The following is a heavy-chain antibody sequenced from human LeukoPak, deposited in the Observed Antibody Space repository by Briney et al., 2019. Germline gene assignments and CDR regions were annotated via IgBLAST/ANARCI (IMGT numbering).Heavy chain of an antibody. CDR2: ISSSSSYI. Sequence: GGSLRVSCAASGFTFSSYSMNWVRQAPGKGLEWVSSISSSSSYIYYADSVKGRFTISRDNAKNSLYLQMNSLRAEDTAVYYCARDQASGSYLYWGQGTLVTVSS. CDR3: ARDQASGSYLY. V-gene: IGHV3-21*01. D-gene: IGHD1-26*01. J-gene: IGHJ4*02. CDR1: GFTFSSYS.